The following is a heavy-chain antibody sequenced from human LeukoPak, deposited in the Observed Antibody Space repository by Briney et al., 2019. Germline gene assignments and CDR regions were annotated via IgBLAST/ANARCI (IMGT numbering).Heavy chain of an antibody. D-gene: IGHD3-9*01. CDR3: ARSLRYFDWLLYGPYFVY. CDR1: GYTFTSYG. Sequence: ASVKVSCKASGYTFTSYGISWVRQAPGQGLEWMGWISAYNGNTNYAQKLQGRVTMTTDTSTSTAYMELRSLRSDDTAVYYCARSLRYFDWLLYGPYFVYWGQGTLVTVSS. J-gene: IGHJ4*02. V-gene: IGHV1-18*01. CDR2: ISAYNGNT.